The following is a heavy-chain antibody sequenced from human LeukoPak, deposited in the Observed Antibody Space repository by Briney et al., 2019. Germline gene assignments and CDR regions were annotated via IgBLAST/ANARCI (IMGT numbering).Heavy chain of an antibody. CDR1: GYSFTSYW. CDR2: IYPGDSDT. CDR3: ARDPEDTAMIPYGMDV. Sequence: GESLKISCKGSGYSFTSYWIGWVRQMPGKGLEWMGIIYPGDSDTRYSPSFQGQVTISADKSISTAYLQWSSLKASDTAMYYCARDPEDTAMIPYGMDVWGQGTTVTVSS. V-gene: IGHV5-51*01. D-gene: IGHD5-18*01. J-gene: IGHJ6*02.